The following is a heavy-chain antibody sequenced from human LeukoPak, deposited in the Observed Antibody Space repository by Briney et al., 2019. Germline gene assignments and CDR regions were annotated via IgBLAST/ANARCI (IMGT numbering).Heavy chain of an antibody. J-gene: IGHJ5*02. V-gene: IGHV4-4*02. CDR3: ARGAYSYGYFDWFDL. CDR2: IYHSGST. Sequence: SETLSLTCAVSGGSLSSSNWWSWGRRPPGKGLEWIGEIYHSGSTNYNPSLKSRVTISVDKSKNQFSLKLSSVTAADTAVYYCARGAYSYGYFDWFDLWGQGTLVTVSS. D-gene: IGHD5-18*01. CDR1: GGSLSSSNW.